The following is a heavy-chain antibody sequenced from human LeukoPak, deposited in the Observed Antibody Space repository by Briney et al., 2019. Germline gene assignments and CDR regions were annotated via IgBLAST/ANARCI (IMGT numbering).Heavy chain of an antibody. V-gene: IGHV4-59*12. CDR3: ARERLAYSSSWYCVDY. J-gene: IGHJ4*02. CDR2: IYYSGST. Sequence: SETLSLTCTVSGGSISSYYWSWIRQPPGKGLEWIGYIYYSGSTNYNPSLKSRVTMSVDASKNQFSLKLSSVTAADTAVYYCARERLAYSSSWYCVDYWGQGTLVTVSS. CDR1: GGSISSYY. D-gene: IGHD6-13*01.